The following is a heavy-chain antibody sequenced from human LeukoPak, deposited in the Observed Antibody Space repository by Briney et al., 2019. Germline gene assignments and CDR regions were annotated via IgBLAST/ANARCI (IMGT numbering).Heavy chain of an antibody. Sequence: GGSLRLSCAASGFTFSSYGMHWVRQAPGQGLEWMGWLNPNSGGTNYAQNFQGRVTMTRDTSISAAYMELSRLRSDDTAVYYCARNPYTGIFDYWGQGTLVTVSS. V-gene: IGHV1-2*02. CDR1: GFTFSSYG. CDR3: ARNPYTGIFDY. J-gene: IGHJ4*02. CDR2: LNPNSGGT. D-gene: IGHD2-2*02.